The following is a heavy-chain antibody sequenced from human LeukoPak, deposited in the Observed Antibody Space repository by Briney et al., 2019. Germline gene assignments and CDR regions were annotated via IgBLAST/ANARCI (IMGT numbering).Heavy chain of an antibody. V-gene: IGHV1-69*05. CDR2: IIPIFGTA. Sequence: ASVKVSCKASGGTFSSYATSWVRQAPGQGLEWMGRIIPIFGTANYAQKFQGRVTITTDESTSTAYMELSSLRSEDTAVYYCANHITGTTSWFDPWGQGTLVTVSS. CDR3: ANHITGTTSWFDP. J-gene: IGHJ5*02. D-gene: IGHD1-7*01. CDR1: GGTFSSYA.